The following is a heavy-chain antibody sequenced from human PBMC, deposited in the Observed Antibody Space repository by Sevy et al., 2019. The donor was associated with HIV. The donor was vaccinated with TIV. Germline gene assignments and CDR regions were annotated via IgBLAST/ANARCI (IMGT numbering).Heavy chain of an antibody. J-gene: IGHJ4*02. CDR3: AIDRARYYYDSSGYPIDY. CDR2: ISSSSSYI. V-gene: IGHV3-21*01. Sequence: GGSLRLSCAASGFTFSSYSMNWVRQAPGKGLEWVSSISSSSSYIYYADSVKGRFTISRDNAKNSLYLQMNSLRAEDTAVYYCAIDRARYYYDSSGYPIDYWGQGTLVTVSS. D-gene: IGHD3-22*01. CDR1: GFTFSSYS.